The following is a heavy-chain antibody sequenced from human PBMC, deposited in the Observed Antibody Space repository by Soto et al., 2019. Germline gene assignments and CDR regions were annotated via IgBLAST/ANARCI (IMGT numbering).Heavy chain of an antibody. J-gene: IGHJ3*02. D-gene: IGHD2-15*01. CDR3: ARDHRRYCSGGSCHAFDI. CDR1: GYTFTSYG. V-gene: IGHV1-18*01. Sequence: EASVKVSCKASGYTFTSYGISWVRQAPGQGLEWMGWISAYNGNTNYAQKLQGRVTMTTDTSTSTAYMELRSLRSDDTAVYYCARDHRRYCSGGSCHAFDIWGQGTMVTVSS. CDR2: ISAYNGNT.